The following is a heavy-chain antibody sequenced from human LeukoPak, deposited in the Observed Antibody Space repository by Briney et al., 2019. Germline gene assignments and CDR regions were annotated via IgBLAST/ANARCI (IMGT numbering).Heavy chain of an antibody. V-gene: IGHV4-59*01. CDR2: FYYTGST. D-gene: IGHD5-12*01. Sequence: PSETLSLTCTVSGGSISGYYWTWIRQPPGKGLEWIGYFYYTGSTNYNPSLKSRVTMSVDTSTNQVSLKLVSVTAADTAVYYCARGNSGYPVDYWGQGTMVTVSS. J-gene: IGHJ4*02. CDR1: GGSISGYY. CDR3: ARGNSGYPVDY.